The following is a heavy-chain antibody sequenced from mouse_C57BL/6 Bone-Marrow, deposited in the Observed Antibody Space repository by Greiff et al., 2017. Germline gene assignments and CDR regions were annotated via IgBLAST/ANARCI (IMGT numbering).Heavy chain of an antibody. J-gene: IGHJ2*01. V-gene: IGHV1-19*01. CDR1: GYTFTDDY. D-gene: IGHD2-13*01. CDR3: AREDCDYY. Sequence: EVKLMESGPVLVKPGASVKMSCKASGYTFTDDYMNWVKQSHGKSLEWIGVINPYNGGTSYNQQFKGKATLTVDKSSSTAYMELNSLTSEDAAAYYCAREDCDYYWGQGTTLTVSS. CDR2: INPYNGGT.